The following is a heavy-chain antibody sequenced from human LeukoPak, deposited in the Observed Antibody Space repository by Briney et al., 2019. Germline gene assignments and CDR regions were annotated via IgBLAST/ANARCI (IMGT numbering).Heavy chain of an antibody. CDR3: SRESGPFCPFGY. CDR1: GGSISGTNW. Sequence: SETLSLTCGVSGGSISGTNWWSWVRQPPGQGLEWIGEISLAGQTNYNPSLNGRVTMSLDKSSNQLSLHLTSATAADTATYYCSRESGPFCPFGYWSQGTLVIVSS. D-gene: IGHD1-26*01. CDR2: ISLAGQT. V-gene: IGHV4/OR15-8*02. J-gene: IGHJ4*02.